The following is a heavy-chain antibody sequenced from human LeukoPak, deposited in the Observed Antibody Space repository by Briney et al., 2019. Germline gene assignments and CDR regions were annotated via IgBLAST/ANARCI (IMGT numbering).Heavy chain of an antibody. CDR1: GGSISSYY. V-gene: IGHV4-59*01. J-gene: IGHJ6*02. CDR3: ARGMAVTPGSYYYYYGMDV. CDR2: IYYSGST. D-gene: IGHD2-21*02. Sequence: SETLSLTCTVSGGSISSYYWSWIRQPPGKGLEWIGYIYYSGSTNYNPSLKSRVTISVDTSENQFSLKLSSVTAADTAVHYCARGMAVTPGSYYYYYGMDVWGQGTTVTVSS.